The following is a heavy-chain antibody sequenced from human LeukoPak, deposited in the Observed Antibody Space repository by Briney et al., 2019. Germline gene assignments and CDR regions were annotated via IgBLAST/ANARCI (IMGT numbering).Heavy chain of an antibody. CDR3: ARGPTHYYYYGMDV. CDR1: GFTFDDYA. J-gene: IGHJ6*02. V-gene: IGHV3-21*01. CDR2: ISSSSSYI. Sequence: GGSLRLSCAASGFTFDDYAMHWVRQAPGKGLEWVSSISSSSSYIYYADSVKGRFTISRDNAKNSLYLQMNSLRAEDTAVYYCARGPTHYYYYGMDVWGQGTTVTVSS.